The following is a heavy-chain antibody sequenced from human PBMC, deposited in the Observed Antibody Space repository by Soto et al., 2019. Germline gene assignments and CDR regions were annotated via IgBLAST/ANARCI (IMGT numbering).Heavy chain of an antibody. CDR1: GFSFSTDV. J-gene: IGHJ4*02. V-gene: IGHV3-23*01. CDR2: ISGSGGSI. D-gene: IGHD6-13*01. Sequence: GSLRLSCAASGFSFSTDVMSWVRQAPGKGLEWVSSISGSGGSIYYADSVKGRFTISRDNSKDTLYVQMNSLRAEDTAVYYCARERPGYSGSFFDYWGQGTLVTVSS. CDR3: ARERPGYSGSFFDY.